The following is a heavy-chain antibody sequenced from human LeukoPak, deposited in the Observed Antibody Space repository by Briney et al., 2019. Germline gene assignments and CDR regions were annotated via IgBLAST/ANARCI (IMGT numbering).Heavy chain of an antibody. V-gene: IGHV3-7*03. J-gene: IGHJ4*01. Sequence: GGSLRLSCAASGFTFRNYWMNWVRQAPGKGLEWVSTINEDGGEKYYVDSVKGRFTISRDNAKNSLDLQMNSLRAEDTAVYYRAKGRRKAAANWGQGTLVTVSS. CDR1: GFTFRNYW. CDR3: AKGRRKAAAN. CDR2: INEDGGEK. D-gene: IGHD6-13*01.